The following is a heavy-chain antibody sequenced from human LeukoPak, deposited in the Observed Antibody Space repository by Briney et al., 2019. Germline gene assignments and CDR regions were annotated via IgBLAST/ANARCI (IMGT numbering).Heavy chain of an antibody. CDR3: ARDGDGDYNYYYYYMDV. CDR2: INPSGGST. CDR1: GYTFTSYY. Sequence: ASVKVSCKASGYTFTSYYMHWVRQAPGQGREWMGIINPSGGSTSYAQKFQGRVTMTRDMSTSTVYMELSSLRSEDTAVYYCARDGDGDYNYYYYYMDVWGKGTTVTVSS. J-gene: IGHJ6*03. V-gene: IGHV1-46*01. D-gene: IGHD4-17*01.